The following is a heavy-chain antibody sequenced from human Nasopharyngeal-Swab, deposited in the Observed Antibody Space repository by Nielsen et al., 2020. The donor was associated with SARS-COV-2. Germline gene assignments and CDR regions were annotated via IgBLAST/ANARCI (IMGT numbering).Heavy chain of an antibody. V-gene: IGHV3-30*18. J-gene: IGHJ6*03. CDR3: AKDGMYYDFWSGYSTGMEAYYYYYMDV. Sequence: PGKGLEWVAVISYDGSNKYCADSVKGRFTISRDNSKNTLYLQMNSLRAEDTAVYYCAKDGMYYDFWSGYSTGMEAYYYYYMDVWSKGTTVPSP. CDR2: ISYDGSNK. D-gene: IGHD3-3*01.